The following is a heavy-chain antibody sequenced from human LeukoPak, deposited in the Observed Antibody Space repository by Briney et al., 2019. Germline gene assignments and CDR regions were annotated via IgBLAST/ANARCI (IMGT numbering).Heavy chain of an antibody. V-gene: IGHV3-11*06. D-gene: IGHD3-3*01. CDR1: GFTFSDYY. CDR3: ARDTRRGYSDY. J-gene: IGHJ4*02. CDR2: ISSSSSYI. Sequence: GGSLRLSCAASGFTFSDYYMSWIRQAPGKGLEWVSYISSSSSYIYYADSVKGRFTISRDNAKNSLYLQMNSLRAEDTAVYYCARDTRRGYSDYWGQGTLVTVSS.